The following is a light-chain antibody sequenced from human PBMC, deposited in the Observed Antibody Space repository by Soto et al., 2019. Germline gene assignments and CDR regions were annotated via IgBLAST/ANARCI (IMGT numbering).Light chain of an antibody. CDR3: QQLSNYPET. Sequence: IQLTQSPSSLSASVGDRVTITCRASQDIGIYLAWYQQKPGKAPNLLIYAASSLQRGVPSRFSGSGSGTDFTLTNRSLQPEAFANYHCQQLSNYPETFGQGTKVELK. V-gene: IGKV1-9*01. CDR2: AAS. J-gene: IGKJ1*01. CDR1: QDIGIY.